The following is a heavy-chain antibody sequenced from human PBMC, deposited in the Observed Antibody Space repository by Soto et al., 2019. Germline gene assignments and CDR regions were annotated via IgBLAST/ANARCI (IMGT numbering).Heavy chain of an antibody. J-gene: IGHJ4*02. CDR2: TRNKAYTYTT. Sequence: EVQLVESGGGLVQPGGSLRLSCAASGFIFSDHYMDWVRQPPGKGLEWVGGTRNKAYTYTTEYAASVKGRFTMSRDDSKNSLYLQMSRLKTEYTDVYYCARDQSESDIGYWGPVTLVTVSS. CDR1: GFIFSDHY. CDR3: ARDQSESDIGY. V-gene: IGHV3-72*01.